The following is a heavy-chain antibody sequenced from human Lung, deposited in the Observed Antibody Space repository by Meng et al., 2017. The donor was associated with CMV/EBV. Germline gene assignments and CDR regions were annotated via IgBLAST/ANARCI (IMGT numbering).Heavy chain of an antibody. CDR2: IWYDGSNK. CDR1: GFTFSSYG. Sequence: GGSLRLSCAASGFTFSSYGMHWVRQAPGKGLEGVAVIWYDGSNKYYADSVKGRFTISRDNSKNTLYLQMNSLRAEDTAVYYCAKSQVYYDFWSGIKGRLVYYYYYGMDVWGQGTTVTVSS. CDR3: AKSQVYYDFWSGIKGRLVYYYYYGMDV. V-gene: IGHV3-33*06. D-gene: IGHD3-3*01. J-gene: IGHJ6*02.